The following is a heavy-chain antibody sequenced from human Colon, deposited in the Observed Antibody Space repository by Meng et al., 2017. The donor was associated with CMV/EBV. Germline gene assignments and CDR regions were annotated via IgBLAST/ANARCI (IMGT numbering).Heavy chain of an antibody. CDR1: GFIFEDYA. V-gene: IGHV3-43D*03. CDR2: IDWDGGNT. D-gene: IGHD3-9*01. Sequence: GGSLRLSCAASGFIFEDYAMRWVRQVPGKGLEWVSLIDWDGGNTYYADAVKGRFTISRDNSKDSLYLQMNSLRVEDTALYYCAKDLTAYYHTTGGADFSGMDVWGLGTTVTVSS. CDR3: AKDLTAYYHTTGGADFSGMDV. J-gene: IGHJ6*02.